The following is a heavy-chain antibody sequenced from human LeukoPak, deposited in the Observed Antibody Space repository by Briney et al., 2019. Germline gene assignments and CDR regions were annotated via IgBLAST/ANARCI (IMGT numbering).Heavy chain of an antibody. D-gene: IGHD5-18*01. CDR3: ARTTEGGYSYGYFYYYYVDV. J-gene: IGHJ6*03. CDR1: GGSLSSYY. V-gene: IGHV4-59*01. CDR2: IYYSGST. Sequence: PSETLSLTCTVSGGSLSSYYWSWVRQPPGKGLEWSGYIYYSGSTNYKSSLKSRVTISVDTSKNQFSLKLSSVTAADTAVYYCARTTEGGYSYGYFYYYYVDVWGKGTTVTISS.